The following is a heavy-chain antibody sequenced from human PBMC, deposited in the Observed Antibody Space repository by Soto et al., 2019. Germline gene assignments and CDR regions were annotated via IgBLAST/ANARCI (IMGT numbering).Heavy chain of an antibody. V-gene: IGHV1-69*02. Sequence: QVQLVQSGAEVKKPGSSVKVSCKASGGTFSSYTISWVRQAPGQGLEWMGRIIPTLGIANYAQKFQGRVPIPADNSTTPAYRGRSTWGFTDPDLFYVSRGSDTFGSGPALAYWGQGTWSPSPQ. J-gene: IGHJ4*02. CDR1: GGTFSSYT. CDR3: SRGSDTFGSGPALAY. D-gene: IGHD3-10*01. CDR2: IIPTLGIA.